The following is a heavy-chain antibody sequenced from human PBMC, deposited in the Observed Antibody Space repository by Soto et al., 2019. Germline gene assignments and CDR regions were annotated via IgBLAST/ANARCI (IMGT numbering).Heavy chain of an antibody. V-gene: IGHV1-69*13. J-gene: IGHJ4*02. CDR3: ARNPGGAYCGGDCYSRFDY. Sequence: SVKVSCKASGGTFSSYAISWVRQAPGQGLEWMGGIIPIFGTANYAQKFQGRVTITADESTSIAYMKLSSLRSEDTAVYYCARNPGGAYCGGDCYSRFDYWGQGTLVTGSS. CDR1: GGTFSSYA. CDR2: IIPIFGTA. D-gene: IGHD2-21*02.